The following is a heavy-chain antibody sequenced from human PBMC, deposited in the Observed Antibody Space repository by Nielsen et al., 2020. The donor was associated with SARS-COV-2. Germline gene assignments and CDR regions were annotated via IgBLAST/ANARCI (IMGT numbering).Heavy chain of an antibody. CDR1: GFTVSSNY. D-gene: IGHD3-9*01. CDR3: ASLTGSDYYYGMDV. CDR2: IYSGGST. V-gene: IGHV3-53*05. Sequence: GGSLRLSCAASGFTVSSNYMSWVRQAPGKGLEWVSVIYSGGSTYYADSVKGRFTISRDNAKNSLYLQMNSLRAEDTALYYCASLTGSDYYYGMDVWGQGTTVTVSS. J-gene: IGHJ6*02.